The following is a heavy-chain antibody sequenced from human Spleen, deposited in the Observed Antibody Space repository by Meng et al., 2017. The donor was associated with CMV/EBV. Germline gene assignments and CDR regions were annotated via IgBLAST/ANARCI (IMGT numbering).Heavy chain of an antibody. D-gene: IGHD2-21*01. CDR2: IYGGGSTS. Sequence: ETLSLTCAASGFTFSSYAMSWVRQAPGKGLEWVSVIYGGGSTSYYADSVKGRFTVSRDNSKNTLYLQMNSLRAEDTGVYYCARDQEGTRALFPIRFAMDVWGQGTTVTVSS. V-gene: IGHV3-23*03. J-gene: IGHJ6*02. CDR1: GFTFSSYA. CDR3: ARDQEGTRALFPIRFAMDV.